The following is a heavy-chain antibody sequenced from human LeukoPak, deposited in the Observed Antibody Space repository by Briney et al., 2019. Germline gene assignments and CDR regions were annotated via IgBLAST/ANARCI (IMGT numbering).Heavy chain of an antibody. CDR2: VSGSGGST. Sequence: GGSLRLSCAVSGFTFSTYAMSWVRQAPGKGLEWVSAVSGSGGSTYYAGSVEGRFTISRDNSKNTLYLQMNSLRAEDTAVYYCAKEEGGTYFNNWFDPWGQGTLVTVSS. CDR3: AKEEGGTYFNNWFDP. J-gene: IGHJ5*02. CDR1: GFTFSTYA. V-gene: IGHV3-23*01. D-gene: IGHD2/OR15-2a*01.